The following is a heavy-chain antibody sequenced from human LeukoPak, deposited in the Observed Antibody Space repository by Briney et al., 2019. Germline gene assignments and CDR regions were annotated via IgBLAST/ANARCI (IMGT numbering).Heavy chain of an antibody. J-gene: IGHJ4*02. CDR1: GYTFTSYA. V-gene: IGHV1-18*01. CDR2: ISAYNGNT. D-gene: IGHD5-24*01. CDR3: ARDGDGYTNGNFDY. Sequence: ASVKVSCKASGYTFTSYAMHWVRQAPGQRLEWMGWISAYNGNTNYAQKLQGRVTMTTDTSTSTAYMELRSLRSDDTAVYYCARDGDGYTNGNFDYWGQGTLVTVSS.